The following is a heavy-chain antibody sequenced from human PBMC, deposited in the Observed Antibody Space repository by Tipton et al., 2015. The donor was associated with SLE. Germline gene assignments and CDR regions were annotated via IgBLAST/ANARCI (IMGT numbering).Heavy chain of an antibody. J-gene: IGHJ5*02. Sequence: LSLTCAASGFTFSSYWMTWVRQAPGQGLEWVASINQDGSEKNFVDPVKGRFTISRDNAKNSVSLQMNSLRAEDTAVYYCARGDNTGGSWGQGTLVTVSS. CDR3: ARGDNTGGS. D-gene: IGHD1-14*01. V-gene: IGHV3-7*01. CDR1: GFTFSSYW. CDR2: INQDGSEK.